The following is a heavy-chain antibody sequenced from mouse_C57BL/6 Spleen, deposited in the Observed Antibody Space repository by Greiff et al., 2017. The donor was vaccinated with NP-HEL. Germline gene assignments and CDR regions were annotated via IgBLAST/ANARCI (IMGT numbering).Heavy chain of an antibody. D-gene: IGHD1-1*01. CDR2: INPSTGGT. Sequence: EVQRVESGPELVKPGASVKISCKASGYSFTGYYMNWVKQSPEKSLEWIGEINPSTGGTTYNQKFKAKATLTVDKSSSTAYMQLKSLTSEDSAVYYCASSYYGSSYYWYFDVWGTGTTVTVSS. J-gene: IGHJ1*03. CDR3: ASSYYGSSYYWYFDV. CDR1: GYSFTGYY. V-gene: IGHV1-42*01.